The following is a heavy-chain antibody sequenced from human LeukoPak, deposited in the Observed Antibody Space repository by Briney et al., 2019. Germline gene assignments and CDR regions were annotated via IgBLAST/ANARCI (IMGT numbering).Heavy chain of an antibody. Sequence: PSETLSLTCTVSGGSISSYSWSWIRQPPGKGLEWIGYIYHSGSTYYNPSLKSRVTISVDRSKNQFSLKLSSVTAADTAVYYCARGKSYGDYTFDYWGQGTLVTVSS. CDR2: IYHSGST. J-gene: IGHJ4*02. V-gene: IGHV4-30-2*01. CDR1: GGSISSYS. CDR3: ARGKSYGDYTFDY. D-gene: IGHD4-17*01.